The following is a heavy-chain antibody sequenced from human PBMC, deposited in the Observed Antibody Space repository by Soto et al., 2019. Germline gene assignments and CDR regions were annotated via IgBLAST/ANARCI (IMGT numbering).Heavy chain of an antibody. V-gene: IGHV1-3*01. CDR3: ARAYSSGWYYFDY. CDR2: INAGNGNT. D-gene: IGHD6-19*01. J-gene: IGHJ4*02. CDR1: GYTFTSYA. Sequence: QVQLVQSGAEVKKPGASVKVSCKASGYTFTSYAMHWVRQAPGQRLEWMGWINAGNGNTKYSQKFQGRVTITTDTSASTAYMELSSLRSEDTAVYYCARAYSSGWYYFDYWGQGTLVTVSS.